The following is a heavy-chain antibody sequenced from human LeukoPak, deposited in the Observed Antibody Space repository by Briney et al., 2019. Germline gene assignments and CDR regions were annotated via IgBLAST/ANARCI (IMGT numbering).Heavy chain of an antibody. V-gene: IGHV1-18*01. CDR3: VRDHRYSSGYYDGLDV. CDR1: GYTFFNYG. J-gene: IGHJ3*01. D-gene: IGHD3-22*01. Sequence: ASVKVSCKASGYTFFNYGISWVRQAPGQGLEWMGWISDYNNKTNYGQKFQGRVTMTTDISTTTAYMELRSLRSDDTAIYYCVRDHRYSSGYYDGLDVWGQGTMVTVSS. CDR2: ISDYNNKT.